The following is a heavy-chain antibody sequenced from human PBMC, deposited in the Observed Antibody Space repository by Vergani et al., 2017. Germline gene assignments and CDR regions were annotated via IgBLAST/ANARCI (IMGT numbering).Heavy chain of an antibody. CDR3: ARPVGPSALADGYHV. Sequence: QLQLQESGPGLVKPSETLSLSCRVSGDSISRSYYYWGFIRQPPGKGLEWIGSISSSGSPYYNPTRKSRLAFSVDTSKNLLSLRRKSVTATDTGMYYCARPVGPSALADGYHVWGQGTMVTVS. CDR1: GDSISRSYYY. J-gene: IGHJ3*01. D-gene: IGHD3-10*01. CDR2: ISSSGSP. V-gene: IGHV4-39*02.